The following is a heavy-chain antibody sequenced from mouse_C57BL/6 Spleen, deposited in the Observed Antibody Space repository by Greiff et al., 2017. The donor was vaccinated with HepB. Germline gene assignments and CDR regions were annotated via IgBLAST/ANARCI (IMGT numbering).Heavy chain of an antibody. CDR3: ARHEDSSWYFDV. Sequence: VQVVESGAELVKPGASVKLSCKASGYPFTEYTIHWVKQRSGQGLDGIGWFYPGSGSIMYNEKFKDKATFTADKTSSTVYLELSRWTSEDSAGYYCARHEDSSWYFDVWGTGTTVTVSA. CDR2: FYPGSGSI. J-gene: IGHJ1*03. V-gene: IGHV1-62-2*01. CDR1: GYPFTEYT.